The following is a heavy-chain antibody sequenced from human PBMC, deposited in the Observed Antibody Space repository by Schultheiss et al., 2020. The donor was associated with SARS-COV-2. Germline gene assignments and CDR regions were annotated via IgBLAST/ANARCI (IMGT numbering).Heavy chain of an antibody. V-gene: IGHV5-10-1*01. Sequence: GESLKISCKGSGYSFTSYWISWVRQMPGKGLEWMGRIDPSDSYTKYSPSFQGHVTISADKSISTAYLQWSSLKASDTAMYYCARHRRAGAAIHYFDSWGQGTLVTVSS. D-gene: IGHD2-2*01. CDR2: IDPSDSYT. CDR1: GYSFTSYW. J-gene: IGHJ4*02. CDR3: ARHRRAGAAIHYFDS.